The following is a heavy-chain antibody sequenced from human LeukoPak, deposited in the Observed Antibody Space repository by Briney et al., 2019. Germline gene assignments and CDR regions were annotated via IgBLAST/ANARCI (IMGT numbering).Heavy chain of an antibody. CDR2: ISGSGGST. D-gene: IGHD3-10*01. CDR3: AKPGYGSGNYFYYSYMDV. V-gene: IGHV3-23*01. CDR1: GFTFSSYA. Sequence: PGGSLRLSCAASGFTFSSYAMSWVRQAPGKGLEWVSAISGSGGSTYYADSVKGRSTISRDNSKNTLYLQMNSLRAEDTAVYYCAKPGYGSGNYFYYSYMDVWGKGTTVTVSS. J-gene: IGHJ6*03.